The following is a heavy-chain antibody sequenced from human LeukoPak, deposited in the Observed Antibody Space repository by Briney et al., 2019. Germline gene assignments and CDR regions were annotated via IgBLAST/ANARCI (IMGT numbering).Heavy chain of an antibody. J-gene: IGHJ6*02. Sequence: GGSLRLSCSVSGFTFSSYSLHWVRQVPGKGLEWLAVISFDGKKTRTADSVRGRFIISRDNSNNTLYLQMNDLRVEDAAIYYCARDNYYGSGYYHYYYGMDVWGRGTAVTVSS. CDR3: ARDNYYGSGYYHYYYGMDV. D-gene: IGHD3-10*01. CDR2: ISFDGKKT. CDR1: GFTFSSYS. V-gene: IGHV3-30*11.